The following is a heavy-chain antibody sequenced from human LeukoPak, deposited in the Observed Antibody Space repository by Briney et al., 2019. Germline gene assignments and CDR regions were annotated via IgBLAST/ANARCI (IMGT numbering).Heavy chain of an antibody. CDR2: ISASGGST. CDR1: GFTFSSSA. D-gene: IGHD3-22*01. Sequence: GGSLRLSCAASGFTFSSSAMSWVRQVPGKGLEWVSGISASGGSTYHADSVKGRFTISRDNSKNTLYLQMNSLRAEDTAVYYCAKAEYYDSSGYYSAVSYYFDYWGQGTLVTVSS. V-gene: IGHV3-23*01. J-gene: IGHJ4*02. CDR3: AKAEYYDSSGYYSAVSYYFDY.